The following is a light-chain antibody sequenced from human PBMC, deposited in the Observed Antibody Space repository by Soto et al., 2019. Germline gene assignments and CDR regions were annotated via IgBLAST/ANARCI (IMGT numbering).Light chain of an antibody. CDR2: EVT. CDR1: SSDLGGYDF. Sequence: QSVLTQPASVSGTPGQSITISCNGTSSDLGGYDFVSWYQQHPGKAPKLMIYEVTNRPSGVSNRFSGSKSGNTASLTISGLLAEDEAHYYCSSYTSTNWVFGGGTKLTVL. J-gene: IGLJ3*02. V-gene: IGLV2-14*01. CDR3: SSYTSTNWV.